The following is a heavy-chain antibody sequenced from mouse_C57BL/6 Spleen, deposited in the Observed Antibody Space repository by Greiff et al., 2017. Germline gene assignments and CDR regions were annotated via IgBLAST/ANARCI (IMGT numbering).Heavy chain of an antibody. CDR3: ARGWDYEWYFGV. D-gene: IGHD2-4*01. J-gene: IGHJ1*03. Sequence: QVQLQQPGAELVKPGASVKMSCKASGYTFTSYWITWVKQRPGQGLEWIGDIYPGSGSTNYNEKFKSKATLTVDTSSSTAYMQLSSLTSEDSAVYYWARGWDYEWYFGVWGTGTTVTVSS. CDR1: GYTFTSYW. V-gene: IGHV1-55*01. CDR2: IYPGSGST.